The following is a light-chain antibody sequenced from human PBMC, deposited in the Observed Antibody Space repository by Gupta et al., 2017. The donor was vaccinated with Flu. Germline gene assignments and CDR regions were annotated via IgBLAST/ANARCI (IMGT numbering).Light chain of an antibody. CDR3: QQYDSYSGRS. CDR2: KAS. CDR1: QSISTY. Sequence: DIQMTQSPSTLSASVGDRITITCRASQSISTYLAWYQQKPGEAPKLLIYKASRLYSGVPSRFSGSGSGTEFTLSISSLQPDDLATYYCQQYDSYSGRSFGQGTKLEIK. V-gene: IGKV1-5*03. J-gene: IGKJ2*04.